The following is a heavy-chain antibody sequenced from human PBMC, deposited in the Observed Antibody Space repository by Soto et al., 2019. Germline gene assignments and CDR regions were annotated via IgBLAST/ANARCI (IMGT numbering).Heavy chain of an antibody. Sequence: EVQLVESGGGLVQPGGSLRLSCAVSGFIFSDYWMTWVRQAPGKGLEWVATINPEGSEKYYADSLKGRFTISRDNAKNSLYLQMISLRAEDTALYYCARARFDYWGRGTLITVSS. CDR3: ARARFDY. CDR2: INPEGSEK. J-gene: IGHJ4*02. V-gene: IGHV3-7*03. CDR1: GFIFSDYW.